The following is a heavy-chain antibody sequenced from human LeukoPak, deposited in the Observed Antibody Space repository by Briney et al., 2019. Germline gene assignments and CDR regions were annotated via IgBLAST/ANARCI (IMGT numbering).Heavy chain of an antibody. J-gene: IGHJ6*03. D-gene: IGHD6-19*01. V-gene: IGHV1-2*02. CDR1: GYTFTGYY. CDR2: INPNSGGT. CDR3: ARDLPSIAVAGTTHGRKYYYYMDV. Sequence: ASVKVSCKASGYTFTGYYMHWVRQAPGQGLEWMGWINPNSGGTNSAQKFQGRVTMTRDTSISTAYMELSRLRSDDTAVYYCARDLPSIAVAGTTHGRKYYYYMDVWGKGTTVTISS.